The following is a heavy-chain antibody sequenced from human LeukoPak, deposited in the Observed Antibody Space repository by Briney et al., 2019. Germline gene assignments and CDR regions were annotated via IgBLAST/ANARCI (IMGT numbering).Heavy chain of an antibody. CDR1: GFTFDDYA. CDR2: ISWNSGSI. D-gene: IGHD6-13*01. V-gene: IGHV3-9*01. J-gene: IGHJ4*02. CDR3: AKDMKIAAAGMDY. Sequence: PGRSLRLSCAASGFTFDDYAMHWVRQAPGKGLEWVSGISWNSGSIGYADSVKGRFTISRDNAKNSLYLQMNSLRAEDTALYYCAKDMKIAAAGMDYWGQGTLVTVSS.